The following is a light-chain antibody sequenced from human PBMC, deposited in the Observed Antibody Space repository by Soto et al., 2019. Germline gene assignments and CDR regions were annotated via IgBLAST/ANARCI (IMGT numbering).Light chain of an antibody. CDR3: QQYGSSPLT. J-gene: IGKJ4*01. CDR1: QSVSSY. Sequence: EIVLTQSPGTLSLSVGERVTLSCRASQSVSSYLAWYQQNPGQAPRLLIYDTSTRATGTPDRFSGSGSGTDFTLTISRLEPEDFTVYYCQQYGSSPLTFGGGTTVEIK. V-gene: IGKV3-20*01. CDR2: DTS.